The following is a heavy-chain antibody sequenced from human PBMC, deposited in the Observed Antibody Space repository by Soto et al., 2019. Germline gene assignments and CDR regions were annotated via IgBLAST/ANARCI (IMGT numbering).Heavy chain of an antibody. Sequence: QVQLQESGPGLVKPSQTLSLTCTVSGGSISSGGYYWSWIRQHPVKGLEWIGYIYYSGTTYYNPSLKSRVPISVDTSKNQFSLKLTYVTAADTAVYYCARVNPGQWLVKYWGQGTLVTVSS. J-gene: IGHJ4*02. D-gene: IGHD6-19*01. CDR2: IYYSGTT. V-gene: IGHV4-31*03. CDR1: GGSISSGGYY. CDR3: ARVNPGQWLVKY.